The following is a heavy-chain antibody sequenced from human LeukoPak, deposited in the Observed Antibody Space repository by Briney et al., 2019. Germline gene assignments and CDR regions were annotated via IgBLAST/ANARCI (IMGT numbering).Heavy chain of an antibody. D-gene: IGHD3-16*02. V-gene: IGHV1-2*02. Sequence: ASVKVSCKASGYTFTGYYMHWVRQAPGQGLEWMGWINPNSGGTNYAQKFQGRVTMTRDTSISTAYMELSRLRSDDTAVYYCARVDYVWGSYRNNWFDPWGQGTLVTVSS. J-gene: IGHJ5*02. CDR2: INPNSGGT. CDR3: ARVDYVWGSYRNNWFDP. CDR1: GYTFTGYY.